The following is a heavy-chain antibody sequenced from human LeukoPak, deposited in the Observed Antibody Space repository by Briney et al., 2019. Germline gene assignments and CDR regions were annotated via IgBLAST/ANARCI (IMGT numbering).Heavy chain of an antibody. CDR3: SRDPRTLDY. J-gene: IGHJ4*02. V-gene: IGHV3-11*01. CDR2: IDNSETTI. Sequence: GGALRLSCAASGVTFSDTYMTWIRQVPGEGLEWVAHIDNSETTIMSADSVQGRFTISRDNAKSSLFLQMNRLRAEDTAVYYCSRDPRTLDYWGQGTLVTVSS. D-gene: IGHD3/OR15-3a*01. CDR1: GVTFSDTY.